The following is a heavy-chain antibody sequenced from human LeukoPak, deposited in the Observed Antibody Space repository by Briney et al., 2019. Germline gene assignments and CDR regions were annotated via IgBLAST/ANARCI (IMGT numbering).Heavy chain of an antibody. V-gene: IGHV3-21*01. J-gene: IGHJ6*02. D-gene: IGHD4-23*01. Sequence: GGSLRLSCAASGFTFSSYSMNWVRQAPGMGLEWVSSISTSSTYMYYTDSLKGRFTISRDNARNSLFLQMNSLRAEDTAVYYCARFDGGSGYGMDVWAEGPRSPSP. CDR3: ARFDGGSGYGMDV. CDR2: ISTSSTYM. CDR1: GFTFSSYS.